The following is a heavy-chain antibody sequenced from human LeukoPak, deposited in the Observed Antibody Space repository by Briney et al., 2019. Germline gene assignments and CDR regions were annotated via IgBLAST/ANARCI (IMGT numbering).Heavy chain of an antibody. CDR1: GGSFSGYY. Sequence: PSETLSLTCAVYGGSFSGYYWSWIRQPPGKGLEWIGEINHSGSTNYNPSLKSRVTISVDTSKNQFSLRLSSVTAADTAVYYCARGFDYLFDYWGQGTLVTVSS. CDR2: INHSGST. V-gene: IGHV4-34*01. D-gene: IGHD3-9*01. CDR3: ARGFDYLFDY. J-gene: IGHJ4*02.